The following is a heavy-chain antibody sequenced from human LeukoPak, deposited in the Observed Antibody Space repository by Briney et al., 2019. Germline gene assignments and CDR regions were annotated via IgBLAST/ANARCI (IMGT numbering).Heavy chain of an antibody. V-gene: IGHV1-18*01. D-gene: IGHD6-13*01. CDR3: ARDNDIAAAGTSHYFDY. J-gene: IGHJ4*02. Sequence: ASVKVSCKASGYTFTTYGISWVRQAPGQGLEWMGWISAYNGYTDYVQKLQGRVTMTTDTSTSTAYMELRSLRSDDTAVYYCARDNDIAAAGTSHYFDYWGQGTLVTVSS. CDR1: GYTFTTYG. CDR2: ISAYNGYT.